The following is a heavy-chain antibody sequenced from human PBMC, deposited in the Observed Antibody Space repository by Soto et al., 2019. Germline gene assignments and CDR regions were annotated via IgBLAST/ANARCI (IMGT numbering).Heavy chain of an antibody. V-gene: IGHV4-59*01. J-gene: IGHJ6*03. CDR2: IYYSGST. Sequence: ASETLSLTCTVSGGSISSYYWSWIRQPPGKGLEWIGYIYYSGSTNYNPSLKSRVTISVDTSKNQFSLKLSSVTAADTAVYYCARVVTTVTTFFHYYYYMDVWGKGTTVTVSS. CDR3: ARVVTTVTTFFHYYYYMDV. D-gene: IGHD4-17*01. CDR1: GGSISSYY.